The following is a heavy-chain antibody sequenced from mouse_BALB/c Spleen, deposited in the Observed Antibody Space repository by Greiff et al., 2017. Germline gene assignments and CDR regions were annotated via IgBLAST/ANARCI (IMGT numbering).Heavy chain of an antibody. J-gene: IGHJ2*01. Sequence: EVKLMESGGDLVKPGGSLKLSCAASGFTFSSYGMSWVRQTPDKRLEWVATISSGGSYTYYPDSVKGRFTISRDNAKNTLYLQMSSLKSEDTAMYYCARQKYRYDVDYWGQGTTLTVSS. CDR3: ARQKYRYDVDY. CDR2: ISSGGSYT. CDR1: GFTFSSYG. D-gene: IGHD2-14*01. V-gene: IGHV5-6*01.